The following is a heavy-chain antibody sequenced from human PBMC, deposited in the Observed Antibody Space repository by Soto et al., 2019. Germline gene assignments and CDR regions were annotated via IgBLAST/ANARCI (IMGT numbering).Heavy chain of an antibody. V-gene: IGHV4-59*08. CDR2: IYYSGST. J-gene: IGHJ4*02. Sequence: PSETLSLTCTVSGGSISSYYWSWIRQPPGKGLEWIGNIYYSGSTYYNPSLKSRVTISVDTSKNQFSLRLTSVTAADTAVYYCARHPPYGPLDYWGQGTLVTVSA. CDR1: GGSISSYY. CDR3: ARHPPYGPLDY. D-gene: IGHD4-17*01.